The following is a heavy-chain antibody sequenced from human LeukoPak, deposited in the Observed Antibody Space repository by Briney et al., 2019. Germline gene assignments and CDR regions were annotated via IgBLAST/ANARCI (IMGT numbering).Heavy chain of an antibody. V-gene: IGHV4-59*01. Sequence: PSETLSLTCTVSGGSISTYYWSWIRQPPGKALEWIGYIYYSGSTNYNPSLKSRVTMSVDTSKNHFSLKLSSVTAADTAMYYCARASQQLAADFDYWGQGTLVTVSS. D-gene: IGHD6-6*01. CDR1: GGSISTYY. J-gene: IGHJ4*02. CDR2: IYYSGST. CDR3: ARASQQLAADFDY.